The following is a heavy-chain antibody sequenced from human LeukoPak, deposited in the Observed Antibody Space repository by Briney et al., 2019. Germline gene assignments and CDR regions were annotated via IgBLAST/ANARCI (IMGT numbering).Heavy chain of an antibody. CDR3: ARASRTNTIFILRDYYFDY. Sequence: ASVNVSCKASGYTFTSYAMHWVRQAPGQRLEWMGWINAGNGNTKYSQEFQGRVTITRDTSASTAYMELSSLRSEDMAVYYCARASRTNTIFILRDYYFDYWGQGTLVTVSS. CDR1: GYTFTSYA. D-gene: IGHD3-3*01. V-gene: IGHV1-3*03. J-gene: IGHJ4*02. CDR2: INAGNGNT.